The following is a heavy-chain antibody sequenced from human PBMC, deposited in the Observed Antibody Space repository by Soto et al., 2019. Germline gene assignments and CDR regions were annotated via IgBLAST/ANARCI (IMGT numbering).Heavy chain of an antibody. CDR3: ARGPTGMIDY. V-gene: IGHV1-69*05. CDR2: IIPIFGTA. Sequence: SVKVSCKASGGTFSSYAISWVRQAPGQGLEWMGGIIPIFGTANYAQKFQGRVTMTRDTSISTAYMELSSLASEDTAVYYCARGPTGMIDYWGQGTLVTVSS. CDR1: GGTFSSYA. J-gene: IGHJ4*02.